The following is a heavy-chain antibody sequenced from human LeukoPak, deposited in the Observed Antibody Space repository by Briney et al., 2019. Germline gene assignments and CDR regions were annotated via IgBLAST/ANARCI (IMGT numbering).Heavy chain of an antibody. CDR3: ATRGPIYGSGSYDY. CDR2: IYYSGST. CDR1: GGSISSSSYY. V-gene: IGHV4-39*07. D-gene: IGHD3-10*01. Sequence: SETLSLTCTVSGGSISSSSYYWGWIRQPPGKGLEWIGSIYYSGSTYYNPSLKSRVTISVDTSKNQFSLKLSSVTAADTAVYYCATRGPIYGSGSYDYWGQGTLVTVSS. J-gene: IGHJ4*02.